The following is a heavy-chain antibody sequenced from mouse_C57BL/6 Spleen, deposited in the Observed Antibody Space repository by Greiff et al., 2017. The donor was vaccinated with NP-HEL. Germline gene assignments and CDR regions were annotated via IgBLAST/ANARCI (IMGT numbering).Heavy chain of an antibody. V-gene: IGHV1-7*01. Sequence: QVHVKQSGAELAKPRASVKLSCKASGYTFTSYWMHWVKQRPGQGLEWIGYINPSSGYTKYNQKFKDKATLTADKSSSTAYMQLSSLTYEDSAVYYCARSKKFEYFDYWGQGTTLTVSS. CDR2: INPSSGYT. CDR1: GYTFTSYW. J-gene: IGHJ2*01. CDR3: ARSKKFEYFDY.